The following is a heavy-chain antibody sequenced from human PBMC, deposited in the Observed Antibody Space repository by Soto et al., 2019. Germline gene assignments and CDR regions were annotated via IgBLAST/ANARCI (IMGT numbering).Heavy chain of an antibody. CDR1: GGSISSFY. CDR2: IYSGGRN. V-gene: IGHV4-4*07. J-gene: IGHJ4*02. CDR3: ARGGGYDSFDF. Sequence: PSETLSLTCTVSGGSISSFYWSWIRQPAGKGLEWIGRIYSGGRNNYNPSLKSRVTMSIDRTRNQFSLSLSSMTAADKAVYYCARGGGYDSFDFWGQGIQVTVSS. D-gene: IGHD2-15*01.